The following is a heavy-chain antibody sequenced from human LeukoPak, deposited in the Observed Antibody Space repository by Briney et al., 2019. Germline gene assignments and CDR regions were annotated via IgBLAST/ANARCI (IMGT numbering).Heavy chain of an antibody. CDR2: IYHSGST. V-gene: IGHV4-38-2*01. Sequence: SETLSLTCSVSGYSISSGNYWGWIRLPPGKGLQWIGSIYHSGSTYYNPSLKSRVTISVDTSKNQFSLNLSSVTAADTAVYYCARSDGYGLVGIWGQGTMVTVSS. D-gene: IGHD3-10*01. J-gene: IGHJ3*02. CDR1: GYSISSGNY. CDR3: ARSDGYGLVGI.